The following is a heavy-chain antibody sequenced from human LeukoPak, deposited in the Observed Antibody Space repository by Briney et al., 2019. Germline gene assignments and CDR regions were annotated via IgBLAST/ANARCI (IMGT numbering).Heavy chain of an antibody. J-gene: IGHJ6*03. Sequence: PSETLSLTCTVSGYSITTNYYWARIRQSPGTGLEWIGSVYHNGETYYNPSLKSRVIISVDTSKNEFSLRLTSVTAADTAVYYCVTPRSWELSDMAVWGKGTTVIVSS. CDR3: VTPRSWELSDMAV. V-gene: IGHV4-38-2*02. D-gene: IGHD1-26*01. CDR2: VYHNGET. CDR1: GYSITTNYY.